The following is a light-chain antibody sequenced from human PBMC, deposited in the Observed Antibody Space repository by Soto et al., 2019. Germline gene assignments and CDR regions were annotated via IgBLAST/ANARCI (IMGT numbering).Light chain of an antibody. CDR1: QSATTR. Sequence: VLTQSPGTLSFSQVERVTHSCRASQSATTRLAWYQHKPGQAPTLLMSGASNRASGVPVRFSGSGSGTDFSLTITRLEPEDFALYYCPQYGGSPITFGLVTRLEIK. J-gene: IGKJ5*01. V-gene: IGKV3-20*01. CDR3: PQYGGSPIT. CDR2: GAS.